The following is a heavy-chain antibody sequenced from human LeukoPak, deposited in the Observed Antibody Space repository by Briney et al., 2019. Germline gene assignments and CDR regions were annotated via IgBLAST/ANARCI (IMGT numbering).Heavy chain of an antibody. CDR3: ARVGYCSGDSCYNDY. CDR1: GYTFTSYY. D-gene: IGHD2-15*01. V-gene: IGHV1-46*01. J-gene: IGHJ4*02. Sequence: ASVKVSCKASGYTFTSYYMHWVRQAPGQGLEWMGIINPSGGSTSYAQKFQGRVTMTRVTSTSTVYMELSSLRSEDTAVYYCARVGYCSGDSCYNDYWGQGTLVTVSS. CDR2: INPSGGST.